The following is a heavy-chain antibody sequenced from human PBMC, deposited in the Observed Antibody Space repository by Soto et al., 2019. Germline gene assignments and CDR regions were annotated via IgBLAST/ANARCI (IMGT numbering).Heavy chain of an antibody. Sequence: HPGGSLRLSCAASGFTFSSYAMHWVRQAPGKGLEWVAVISYDGSNKYYADSVKGRFTISRDNSKNTLYLQMNSLRAEDTAVYYCARDVTDIVVVVAATHARYGMDVWGQGTTVTVSS. J-gene: IGHJ6*02. CDR3: ARDVTDIVVVVAATHARYGMDV. CDR2: ISYDGSNK. D-gene: IGHD2-15*01. V-gene: IGHV3-30-3*01. CDR1: GFTFSSYA.